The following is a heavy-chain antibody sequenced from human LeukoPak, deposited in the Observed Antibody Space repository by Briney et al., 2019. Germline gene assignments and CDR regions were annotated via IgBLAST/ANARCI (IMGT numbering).Heavy chain of an antibody. V-gene: IGHV3-7*01. CDR2: IEDDGNKK. J-gene: IGHJ4*02. CDR1: GFTLSNFW. D-gene: IGHD6-13*01. Sequence: GESLRLSCATSGFTLSNFWMNWVRQAQGKGLEWVANIEDDGNKKNYVDSVKGRFTISRDNVKNSIYLQMNSLRADDTAVYYCARGRGIALWGQGTLVTVSS. CDR3: ARGRGIAL.